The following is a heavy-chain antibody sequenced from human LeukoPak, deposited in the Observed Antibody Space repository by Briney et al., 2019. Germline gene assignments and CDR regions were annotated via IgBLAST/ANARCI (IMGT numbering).Heavy chain of an antibody. Sequence: ASVKVSCKASGGTFSSYAISWVRQAPGQGLEWMGGIIPIFGTANNAQKFQGRVTITADESTSTAYMELSSLRSEDTAVYSCARDNHYGSGTNWGQGTLVTVSS. CDR2: IIPIFGTA. V-gene: IGHV1-69*13. CDR1: GGTFSSYA. D-gene: IGHD3-10*01. J-gene: IGHJ4*02. CDR3: ARDNHYGSGTN.